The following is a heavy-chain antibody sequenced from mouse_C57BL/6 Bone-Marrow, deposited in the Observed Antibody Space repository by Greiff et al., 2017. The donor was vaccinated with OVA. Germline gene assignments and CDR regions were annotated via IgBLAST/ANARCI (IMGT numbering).Heavy chain of an antibody. CDR1: GFNIKDDY. Sequence: EVQLQQSGAELVRPGASVQLSCTASGFNIKDDYMHWVKQRPEQGLEWIGWIDAENGDTEYASKLQGKATITADKSSNTAYLQLSSLTSEDTAVYYCTSYRLAYWGQGTLVTVSA. V-gene: IGHV14-4*01. CDR3: TSYRLAY. J-gene: IGHJ3*01. CDR2: IDAENGDT.